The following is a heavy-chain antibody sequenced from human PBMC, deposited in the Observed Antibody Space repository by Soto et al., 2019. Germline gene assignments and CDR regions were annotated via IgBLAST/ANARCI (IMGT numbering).Heavy chain of an antibody. V-gene: IGHV4-4*07. J-gene: IGHJ6*02. CDR1: GGSISSYY. D-gene: IGHD6-19*01. CDR2: IYTSGST. CDR3: ARDFGDSSGWYTTLNYYYYGMDV. Sequence: PSETLSLTCTVSGGSISSYYWSWIRQPAGKGLEWIGRIYTSGSTNYNPSLKSRVTMSVDTSKNQFSLKLSSVTAADTAVYYCARDFGDSSGWYTTLNYYYYGMDVWGQGTTVTVSS.